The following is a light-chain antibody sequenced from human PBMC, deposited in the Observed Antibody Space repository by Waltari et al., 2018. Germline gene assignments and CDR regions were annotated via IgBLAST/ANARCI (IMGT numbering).Light chain of an antibody. CDR2: STS. J-gene: IGKJ1*01. Sequence: DIQMTQSPSSLSASVGDGATIYCRASQNIGSYINWYQQRPGKAPKLLVYSTSNLQTGVPSRFSGSGSGTDFTLTISSLQPEDFATYYCQQAYSTPPWTFGQGTKVEIK. CDR3: QQAYSTPPWT. V-gene: IGKV1-39*01. CDR1: QNIGSY.